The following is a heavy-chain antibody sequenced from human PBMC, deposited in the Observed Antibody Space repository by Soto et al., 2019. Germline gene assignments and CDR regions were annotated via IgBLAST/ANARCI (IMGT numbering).Heavy chain of an antibody. CDR2: ISDYNGDT. CDR3: ARTGPYYNDTTGYYPFIFDY. V-gene: IGHV1-18*04. J-gene: IGHJ4*02. CDR1: GYTFTSFG. Sequence: QVQLVQSGAELRKPGASVRVSCQASGYTFTSFGISWVRQARGQGLEWLGWISDYNGDTEFPQSLQGRVTLTTDTSTSPAYLELRSLRSDDSAVYYCARTGPYYNDTTGYYPFIFDYWGQGSRVTVSS. D-gene: IGHD3-22*01.